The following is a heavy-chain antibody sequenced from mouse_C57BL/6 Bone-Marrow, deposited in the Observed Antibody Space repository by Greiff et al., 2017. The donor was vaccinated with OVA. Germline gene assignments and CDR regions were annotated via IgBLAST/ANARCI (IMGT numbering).Heavy chain of an antibody. V-gene: IGHV1-18*01. Sequence: EVQLQESGPELAKPGASVKIPCKASGYTFTDYNMDWVKQSHGKSLEWIGDINSNNGGTIYHQKFKGKATLTVDQSSSTAYMELRSLTSEDTAVYYCARGGYYEYDGGAWFAYWGQGTLVTVSA. D-gene: IGHD2-4*01. CDR1: GYTFTDYN. CDR2: INSNNGGT. J-gene: IGHJ3*01. CDR3: ARGGYYEYDGGAWFAY.